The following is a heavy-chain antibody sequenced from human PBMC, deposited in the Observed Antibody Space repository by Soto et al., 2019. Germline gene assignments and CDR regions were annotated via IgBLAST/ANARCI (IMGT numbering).Heavy chain of an antibody. J-gene: IGHJ3*02. D-gene: IGHD7-27*01. V-gene: IGHV3-21*01. CDR2: ISSSSSYI. CDR1: GFTFSSYS. Sequence: EVQLVESGGGLVKPGGSLRLSCAASGFTFSSYSMNWVRQAPGKGLEWVSSISSSSSYIYYADSVKGRFTISRDNAKNSLYLQMNSMRAEDTAVYYCARDLSLGAFDIWGQGTMVTVSS. CDR3: ARDLSLGAFDI.